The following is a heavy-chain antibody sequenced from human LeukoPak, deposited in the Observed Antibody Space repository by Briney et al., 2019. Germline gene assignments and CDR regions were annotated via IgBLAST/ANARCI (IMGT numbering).Heavy chain of an antibody. CDR1: GGSISSSSYY. CDR3: ARWLRNYGYDAFDI. V-gene: IGHV4-39*01. D-gene: IGHD4-17*01. J-gene: IGHJ3*02. Sequence: SETLSLTCTVSGGSISSSSYYWGWIRQPPGKGLEWIGSIYYSGSTYYNPSLKSRVTISVDTSKNQFSLKLSSVTAADTAVYYCARWLRNYGYDAFDIWGKGQWSPSLQ. CDR2: IYYSGST.